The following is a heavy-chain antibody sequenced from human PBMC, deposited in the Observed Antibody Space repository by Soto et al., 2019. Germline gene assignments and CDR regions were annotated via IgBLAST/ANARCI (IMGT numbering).Heavy chain of an antibody. Sequence: GASVKVSCKVSGYTLTELSMHWVRQAPGKGLEWMGGFDPEDGETIYAQKFQGRVTMTEDTSTDTAYMELSSLRSEDTAVYYCATTLVPTSLPPGGYYYYYGMDVWGQGTTVTVSS. V-gene: IGHV1-24*01. D-gene: IGHD2-2*01. CDR3: ATTLVPTSLPPGGYYYYYGMDV. J-gene: IGHJ6*02. CDR1: GYTLTELS. CDR2: FDPEDGET.